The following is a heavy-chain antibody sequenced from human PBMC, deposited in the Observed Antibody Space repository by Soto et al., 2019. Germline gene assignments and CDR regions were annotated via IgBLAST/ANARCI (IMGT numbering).Heavy chain of an antibody. J-gene: IGHJ4*02. CDR1: GFTLSSYS. D-gene: IGHD6-13*01. Sequence: GGSLRLSCAASGFTLSSYSMNWVRQAPGKGLEWVSSISSSSSYIYYADSVKGRFTISRDNAKNSLYLQMNSLRAEDTAVYYCATEQGDYFDYWGQGTLVTVSS. CDR3: ATEQGDYFDY. CDR2: ISSSSSYI. V-gene: IGHV3-21*01.